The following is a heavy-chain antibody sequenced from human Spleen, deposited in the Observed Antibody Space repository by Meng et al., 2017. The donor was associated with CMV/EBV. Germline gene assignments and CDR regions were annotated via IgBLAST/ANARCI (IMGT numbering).Heavy chain of an antibody. Sequence: GESLKISCAASGFTFSSYNMNWVRQAPGKGLEWVSSISTSSSYIYYADSVKGRFTISRDNAKNSLYLQMSSLRAEDTAVYYCARDGLTWFSGSPWNAFDMWGQGTTVTVSS. J-gene: IGHJ3*02. V-gene: IGHV3-21*01. CDR1: GFTFSSYN. CDR3: ARDGLTWFSGSPWNAFDM. D-gene: IGHD3-10*01. CDR2: ISTSSSYI.